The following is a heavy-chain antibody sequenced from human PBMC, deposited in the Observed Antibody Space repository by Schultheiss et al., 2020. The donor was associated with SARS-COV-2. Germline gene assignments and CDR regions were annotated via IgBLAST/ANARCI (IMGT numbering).Heavy chain of an antibody. D-gene: IGHD1-7*01. Sequence: SETLSLTCTVSGGSISSYYWSWIRQPPGKGLEWIGYIYYSGSTNYNPSLKSRVTISVDTSKNQFSLKLSSVTAADTAVYYCARPRRTGTTWSDAFDIWGQGTTVTVSS. CDR2: IYYSGST. CDR3: ARPRRTGTTWSDAFDI. V-gene: IGHV4-59*01. CDR1: GGSISSYY. J-gene: IGHJ3*02.